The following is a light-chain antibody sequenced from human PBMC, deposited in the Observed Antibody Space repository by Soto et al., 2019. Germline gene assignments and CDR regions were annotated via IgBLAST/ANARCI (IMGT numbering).Light chain of an antibody. Sequence: EIVMTQSPAILSVSPGERAALSCRASQSVSTNLAWFQQKPGQTPRLLFNGASTRATGIPARFTGSGSGTEFILTISSLQSEDFAVYYCQQYDIWPPTFGQGTRWISN. V-gene: IGKV3-15*01. CDR3: QQYDIWPPT. J-gene: IGKJ1*01. CDR1: QSVSTN. CDR2: GAS.